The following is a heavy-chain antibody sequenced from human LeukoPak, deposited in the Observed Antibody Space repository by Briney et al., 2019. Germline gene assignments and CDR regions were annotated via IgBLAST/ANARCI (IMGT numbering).Heavy chain of an antibody. CDR2: IYNSGSA. D-gene: IGHD6-13*01. CDR1: GGSISAYY. CDR3: AREAAVGTGGFDY. J-gene: IGHJ4*02. V-gene: IGHV4-59*01. Sequence: SETLSLTCTVSGGSISAYYWSWIRQPPGKGLEWIGYIYNSGSANYSPSLQSRVTILIDTSKKQFSLKVSSVTAADTAVYYCAREAAVGTGGFDYWGQGTLVTVSS.